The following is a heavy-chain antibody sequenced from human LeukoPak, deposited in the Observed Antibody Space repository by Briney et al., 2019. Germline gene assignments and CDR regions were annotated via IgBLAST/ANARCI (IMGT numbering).Heavy chain of an antibody. D-gene: IGHD3-22*01. CDR2: INPNSGGT. CDR1: GYTFTGYF. V-gene: IGHV1-2*02. CDR3: ARGPTLDSRYFDY. Sequence: ASVKVSCKTSGYTFTGYFLHWVRQAPGQGLEWVGWINPNSGGTNYAQKFQGRVTMTRDTSISTAYMELSRLSSDDTAVYYCARGPTLDSRYFDYWGQGTLVTVSS. J-gene: IGHJ4*02.